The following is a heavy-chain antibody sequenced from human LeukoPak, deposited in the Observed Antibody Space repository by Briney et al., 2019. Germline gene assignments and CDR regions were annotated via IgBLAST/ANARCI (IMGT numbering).Heavy chain of an antibody. CDR3: ARKPMPRGVT. Sequence: PGGSLRLSCAASGFNVSANYMTWIRQAPGKGLECVSVLYSGGSTYYADSVKGRFTISRDNSNNTLYLQMNSLRAEDTAVYYCARKPMPRGVTWGQGTLVTVSS. CDR1: GFNVSANY. CDR2: LYSGGST. V-gene: IGHV3-66*01. D-gene: IGHD3-10*01. J-gene: IGHJ5*02.